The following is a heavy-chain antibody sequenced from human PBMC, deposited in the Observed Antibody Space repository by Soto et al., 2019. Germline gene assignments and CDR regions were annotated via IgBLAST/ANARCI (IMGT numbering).Heavy chain of an antibody. CDR1: GGSVSSGDYY. Sequence: TLSLTCSVSGGSVSSGDYYWSWIRQPPGRGLEWIGYIFSSGTTYYNPSLKSRLTMSLDASQNQFSLKLNSLTDADTAVYFWARVPFPFYFYFAMDGWGQGTTVTVSS. V-gene: IGHV4-30-4*08. CDR2: IFSSGTT. J-gene: IGHJ6*02. D-gene: IGHD3-10*01. CDR3: ARVPFPFYFYFAMDG.